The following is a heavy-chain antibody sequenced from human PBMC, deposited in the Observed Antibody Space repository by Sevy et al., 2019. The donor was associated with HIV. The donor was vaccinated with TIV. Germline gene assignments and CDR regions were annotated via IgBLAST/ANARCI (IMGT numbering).Heavy chain of an antibody. CDR1: GESVNNAAYY. Sequence: SETLSLTRTVSGESVNNAAYYWNWIRQSPGKGLEWVGYIYYSGNTYYNPSLNDRLDMSIDTSKNEFSLLMHSVTAADTAVYYCARSRVWFEELSWGQGILVTVSS. D-gene: IGHD3-10*01. CDR2: IYYSGNT. CDR3: ARSRVWFEELS. J-gene: IGHJ4*02. V-gene: IGHV4-30-4*01.